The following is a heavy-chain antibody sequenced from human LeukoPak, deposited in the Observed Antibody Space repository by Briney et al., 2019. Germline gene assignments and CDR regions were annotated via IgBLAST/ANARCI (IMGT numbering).Heavy chain of an antibody. CDR1: GYTFTGYY. D-gene: IGHD6-19*01. Sequence: ASVKVSCKASGYTFTGYYMHWVRQAPGQGLEWMGRINPNSGGTNYAQEFQGRVTMTRDTSISTAYMELSRLRSDDTAVYYCARYSSGWYHGPPEDYWGQGTLVTVSS. V-gene: IGHV1-2*06. CDR3: ARYSSGWYHGPPEDY. J-gene: IGHJ4*02. CDR2: INPNSGGT.